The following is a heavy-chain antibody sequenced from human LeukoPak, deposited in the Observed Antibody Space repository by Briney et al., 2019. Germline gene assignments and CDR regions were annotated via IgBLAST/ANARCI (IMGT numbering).Heavy chain of an antibody. V-gene: IGHV4-34*01. Sequence: SETLSLTCAVYGVSFSGYYWSWIRQPPGKGLEWIGEINHSGSTNYNPSLKSRVTISVDTSKNQFSLKLSSVTAADTAVYYCARVRAGGSYGFYYYYYGMDVWGQGTTVTVSS. CDR3: ARVRAGGSYGFYYYYYGMDV. J-gene: IGHJ6*02. D-gene: IGHD5-18*01. CDR1: GVSFSGYY. CDR2: INHSGST.